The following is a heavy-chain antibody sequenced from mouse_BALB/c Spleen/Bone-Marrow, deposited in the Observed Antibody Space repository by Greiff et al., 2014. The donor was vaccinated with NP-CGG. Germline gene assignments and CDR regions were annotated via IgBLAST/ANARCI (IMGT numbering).Heavy chain of an antibody. V-gene: IGHV5-17*02. D-gene: IGHD2-4*01. Sequence: EVKLVESGGGLVQPGGSRKLSCAASGFTFSSFGMHWVRQAPEKGLEWVAYISSGSSTIYYADTVKGRFTISRDNPKNTLFLQMTSLRSEDTAMYYCARDDYDYAMDYWGQGTSVIVSS. CDR1: GFTFSSFG. CDR2: ISSGSSTI. CDR3: ARDDYDYAMDY. J-gene: IGHJ4*01.